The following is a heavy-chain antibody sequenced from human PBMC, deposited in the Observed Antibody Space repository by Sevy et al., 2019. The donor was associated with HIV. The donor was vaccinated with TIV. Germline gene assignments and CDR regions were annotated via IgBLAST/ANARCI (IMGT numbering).Heavy chain of an antibody. D-gene: IGHD6-19*01. Sequence: GGSLRLSCAASGFTFSSYAMSWVRQAPGKGLEWVGRIRNKPNIYTTEYAASVKGRFNISRDDSKNSLYLQMNSLKTEDTAVYYCARVTAVADLYFDYWGQGTLVTVSS. CDR1: GFTFSSYA. CDR3: ARVTAVADLYFDY. V-gene: IGHV3-72*01. J-gene: IGHJ4*02. CDR2: IRNKPNIYTT.